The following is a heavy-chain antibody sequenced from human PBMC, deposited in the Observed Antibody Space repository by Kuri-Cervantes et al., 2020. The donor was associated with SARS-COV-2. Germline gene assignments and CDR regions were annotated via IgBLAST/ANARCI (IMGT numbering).Heavy chain of an antibody. V-gene: IGHV4-34*01. CDR1: GGSSSGYY. J-gene: IGHJ6*02. D-gene: IGHD2-2*01. CDR2: INHSGST. Sequence: SQTLSLTCAVYGGSSSGYYWSWIRQPPGKGLEWIGEINHSGSTNYNPSLKSRVTISVDTSKNQFSLKLSSVTAADTAVYYCARVLLGDIVVVPAAAEYYGMDVWGQGTTVTVSS. CDR3: ARVLLGDIVVVPAAAEYYGMDV.